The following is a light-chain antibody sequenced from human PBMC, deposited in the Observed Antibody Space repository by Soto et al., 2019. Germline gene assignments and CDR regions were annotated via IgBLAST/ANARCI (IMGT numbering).Light chain of an antibody. J-gene: IGKJ4*01. CDR2: SAS. CDR1: QSVGSNF. V-gene: IGKV3-20*01. Sequence: EVVLTQSPGTLSLSPGERATLSCRATQSVGSNFVAWYQHKPGQAPRLLIYSASSRATGTPDGFRGSGSGTDFTLTTNGLDPEDFAVYYCQQYGRSVTFGGGTKVEI. CDR3: QQYGRSVT.